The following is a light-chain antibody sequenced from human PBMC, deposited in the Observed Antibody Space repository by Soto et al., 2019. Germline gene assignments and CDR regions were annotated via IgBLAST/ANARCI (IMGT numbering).Light chain of an antibody. CDR1: QDIRNY. Sequence: DIQMTQSPSSLSASLGDRVTIACQASQDIRNYLNWYQQKPGKAPKLLIYDASNSETGVPSRFSGSGSGTDFTLTISSLQAEDIATYYCQQYDNLPLTFGGGTKVEIK. V-gene: IGKV1-33*01. CDR3: QQYDNLPLT. CDR2: DAS. J-gene: IGKJ4*01.